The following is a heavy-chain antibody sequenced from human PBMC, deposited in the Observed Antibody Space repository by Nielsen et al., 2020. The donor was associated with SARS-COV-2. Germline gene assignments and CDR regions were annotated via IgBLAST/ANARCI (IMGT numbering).Heavy chain of an antibody. CDR1: GFSLSTSGVG. D-gene: IGHD3-10*01. V-gene: IGHV2-5*01. J-gene: IGHJ5*02. Sequence: SGPTLVKPTQTLTLTCTFSGFSLSTSGVGVGWIRQPPGKALEWLALIYWNDDKRYSPSLKSRLTITKDTSKNQVVLTMTNMDPVDTATYFCAHVLKFITRLRGVNNWFDPWGQGTRVTVSS. CDR3: AHVLKFITRLRGVNNWFDP. CDR2: IYWNDDK.